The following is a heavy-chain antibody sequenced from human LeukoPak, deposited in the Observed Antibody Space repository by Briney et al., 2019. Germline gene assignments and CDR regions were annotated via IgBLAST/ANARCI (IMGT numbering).Heavy chain of an antibody. Sequence: SETLSLTCTVSGGSISSSSYYWGWIRQPPGKGLEWIGSIYHSGSTYYNPSLKSRVTISVDTSKNQFSLKLSSVTAADTAVYYCARDSVTGSGTELGWFDPWGQGTLVTVSS. CDR2: IYHSGST. V-gene: IGHV4-39*07. CDR1: GGSISSSSYY. D-gene: IGHD3-10*01. J-gene: IGHJ5*02. CDR3: ARDSVTGSGTELGWFDP.